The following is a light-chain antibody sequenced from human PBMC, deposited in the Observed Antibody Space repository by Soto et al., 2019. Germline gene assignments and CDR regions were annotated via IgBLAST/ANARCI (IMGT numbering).Light chain of an antibody. Sequence: DIVLTQSPATLSLSPAGRAILSSMASRSISTYLSWYQQKPGQAPRLPIYGASTRAAGGPARCCGGRSCGKVALTITNLQSDDFAVYHYQQHNNWPPITFGPGTRLEIK. CDR2: GAS. CDR3: QQHNNWPPIT. CDR1: RSISTY. J-gene: IGKJ5*01. V-gene: IGKV3-15*01.